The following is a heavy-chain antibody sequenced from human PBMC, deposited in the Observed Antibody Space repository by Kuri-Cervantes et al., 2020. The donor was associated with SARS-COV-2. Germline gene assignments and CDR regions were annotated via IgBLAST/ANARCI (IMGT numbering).Heavy chain of an antibody. CDR2: IDWDDDK. Sequence: GPTLVKPTQTLTLTCTFSGFSLTTSGMCVSWIRQPPGKALEWLARIDWDDDKYYNTFLQTRLSIAKDTSKNQVVLTLTNMDPVDTATYYCARIQATTVIADYWGQGTLVTVSS. CDR3: ARIQATTVIADY. V-gene: IGHV2-70*11. J-gene: IGHJ4*02. D-gene: IGHD4-11*01. CDR1: GFSLTTSGMC.